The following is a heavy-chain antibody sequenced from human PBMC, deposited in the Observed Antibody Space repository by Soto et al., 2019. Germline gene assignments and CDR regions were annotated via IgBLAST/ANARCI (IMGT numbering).Heavy chain of an antibody. CDR2: IMPIFGTP. CDR3: AGVHSSGIFYFVDP. Sequence: RASVKVSCKASGGTFDSYVISWLRQAPGQGLEWMGGIMPIFGTPNYAQKFRGRVTISADESTSTAYLELSSLTSDDTAVYYCAGVHSSGIFYFVDPWGQGTLVTVSS. CDR1: GGTFDSYV. J-gene: IGHJ5*02. D-gene: IGHD3-10*01. V-gene: IGHV1-69*13.